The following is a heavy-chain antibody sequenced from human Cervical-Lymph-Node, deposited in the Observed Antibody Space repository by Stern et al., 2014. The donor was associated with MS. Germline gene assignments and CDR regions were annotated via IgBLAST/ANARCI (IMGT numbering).Heavy chain of an antibody. CDR1: GGSITSGDDY. CDR2: IYYNWST. CDR3: ARGRQYYYASGSSPPHAFDN. D-gene: IGHD3-10*01. V-gene: IGHV4-31*03. J-gene: IGHJ3*02. Sequence: QVQLQESGPGLVKPSQTLSLTCTISGGSITSGDDYWNWLRQHPGQGLEWIGYIYYNWSTGYTPSLKSRVMISMDTSKTQFSLKLRAVTAADTAVYYCARGRQYYYASGSSPPHAFDNWGQGTMVTVSS.